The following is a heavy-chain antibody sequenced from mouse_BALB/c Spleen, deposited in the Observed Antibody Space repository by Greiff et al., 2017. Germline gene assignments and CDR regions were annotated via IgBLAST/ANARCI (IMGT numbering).Heavy chain of an antibody. CDR3: ARDPY. CDR2: ISDGGSYT. CDR1: GFTFSDYY. J-gene: IGHJ3*01. Sequence: EVKRVESGGGLVKPGGSLKLSCAASGFTFSDYYMYWVRQTPEKRLEWVATISDGGSYTYYPDSVKGRFTISRDNAKNNLYLQMSSLKSEDTAMYYCARDPYWGQGTLVTVSA. V-gene: IGHV5-4*02.